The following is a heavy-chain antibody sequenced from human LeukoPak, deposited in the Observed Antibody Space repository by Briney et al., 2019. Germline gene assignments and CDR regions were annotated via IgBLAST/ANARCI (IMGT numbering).Heavy chain of an antibody. D-gene: IGHD3-22*01. J-gene: IGHJ4*02. CDR2: ISSSGSTI. CDR3: AKDIYYDSSGYYFDY. V-gene: IGHV3-11*01. CDR1: GFTFSDYY. Sequence: GGSLRLSCAASGFTFSDYYMSWIRQAPGKGLEWVSYISSSGSTIYYADSVKGRFTISRDNAKNSLYLQMNSLRAEDTALYYCAKDIYYDSSGYYFDYWGQGTLVTVSS.